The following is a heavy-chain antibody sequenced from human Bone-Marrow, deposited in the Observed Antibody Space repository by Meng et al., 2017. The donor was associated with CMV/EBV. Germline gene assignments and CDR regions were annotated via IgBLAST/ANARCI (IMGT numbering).Heavy chain of an antibody. Sequence: SVKVSCKTSGGTFSGYAISWVRQAPGQGLEWMGGIIPIFGTANYAQKFQDRVTITTDDSTYTAYLELSSLRSDDTAVFYCARDRSKGGLFDYWGQRTLVNVSS. CDR3: ARDRSKGGLFDY. CDR1: GGTFSGYA. CDR2: IIPIFGTA. J-gene: IGHJ4*02. V-gene: IGHV1-69*05. D-gene: IGHD3-16*01.